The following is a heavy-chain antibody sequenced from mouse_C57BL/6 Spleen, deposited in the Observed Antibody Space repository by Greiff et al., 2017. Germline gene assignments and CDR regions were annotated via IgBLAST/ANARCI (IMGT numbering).Heavy chain of an antibody. V-gene: IGHV5-4*01. CDR1: GFTFSSYA. Sequence: EVQLVESGGGLVKPGESLKLSCAASGFTFSSYAMSWVRQTPEKRLEWVATISDGGSYTYYPDNVKGRFTISRDNAKNNLYLQMSHLKSEDTAMYYCARRGYYGSSPWFAYWGQGTLVTVSA. J-gene: IGHJ3*01. CDR3: ARRGYYGSSPWFAY. D-gene: IGHD1-1*01. CDR2: ISDGGSYT.